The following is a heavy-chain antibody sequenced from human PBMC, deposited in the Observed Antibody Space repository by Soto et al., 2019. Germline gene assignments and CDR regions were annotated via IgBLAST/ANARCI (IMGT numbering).Heavy chain of an antibody. CDR2: IYPGDSDT. J-gene: IGHJ3*02. CDR3: ATTQDYGDYRGHAFDI. Sequence: GESLKISCKGSGYSFTSYWIGWVRRMPGKGLEWMGIIYPGDSDTRYSPSFQGQVTISADKSISTAYLQWSSLKASDTAMYYCATTQDYGDYRGHAFDIWGQGTMVTVSS. V-gene: IGHV5-51*01. D-gene: IGHD4-17*01. CDR1: GYSFTSYW.